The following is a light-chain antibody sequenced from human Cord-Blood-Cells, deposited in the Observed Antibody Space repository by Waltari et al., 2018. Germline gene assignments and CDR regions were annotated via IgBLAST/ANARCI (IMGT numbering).Light chain of an antibody. J-gene: IGKJ1*01. CDR3: QQYYSTPPT. CDR1: QSVLYSSNNKNY. CDR2: GAS. V-gene: IGKV4-1*01. Sequence: DIVMTQSPDSLAVSLGERATINCKSGQSVLYSSNNKNYLAWYQQKPGQPPKLLIYGASTRESGVPDRFSGSGSGTDFTLTISSLQAEDVAVYYCQQYYSTPPTFGQGTKVEIK.